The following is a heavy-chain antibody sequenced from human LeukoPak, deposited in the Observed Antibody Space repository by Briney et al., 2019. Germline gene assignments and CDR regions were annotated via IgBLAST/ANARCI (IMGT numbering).Heavy chain of an antibody. D-gene: IGHD4/OR15-4a*01. Sequence: PGGSLRLSCAASGFTFSSYGIHWVRQAPGKGLEWVSVIYSGGSTYYADSVKGRFTISRDNSKNTLYLQMNSLRAEDTAVYYCARVSLTNIDYWGQGTLVTVSS. CDR1: GFTFSSYG. V-gene: IGHV3-NL1*01. CDR2: IYSGGST. CDR3: ARVSLTNIDY. J-gene: IGHJ4*02.